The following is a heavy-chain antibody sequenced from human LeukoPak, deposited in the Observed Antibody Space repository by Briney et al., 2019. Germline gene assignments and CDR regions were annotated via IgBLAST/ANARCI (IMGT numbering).Heavy chain of an antibody. D-gene: IGHD3-22*01. CDR2: INPNSGGT. Sequence: ASVKVSCKASGYTFTGYYMHWVRQAPGQGLEWMGWINPNSGGTNYAQKFQGRVTMTRDTSISTAYMELSRLRSDDTAVYYCARVVSAYYYDSSGYSSWGQGTLVTASS. V-gene: IGHV1-2*02. J-gene: IGHJ5*02. CDR3: ARVVSAYYYDSSGYSS. CDR1: GYTFTGYY.